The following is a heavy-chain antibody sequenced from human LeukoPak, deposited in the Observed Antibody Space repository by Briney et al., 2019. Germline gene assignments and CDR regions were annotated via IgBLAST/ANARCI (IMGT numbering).Heavy chain of an antibody. V-gene: IGHV1-18*01. CDR3: ARALLWFGEPSHIDY. Sequence: ASVKVSCKPSGYTFSSYGISRVRQAPGQGLEWMGWITAYNDNTNYAQKLQGRVTMTTDTSTSTAYMELRSLRSDDTAVYYCARALLWFGEPSHIDYWGQGTLVTASS. CDR1: GYTFSSYG. J-gene: IGHJ4*02. CDR2: ITAYNDNT. D-gene: IGHD3-10*01.